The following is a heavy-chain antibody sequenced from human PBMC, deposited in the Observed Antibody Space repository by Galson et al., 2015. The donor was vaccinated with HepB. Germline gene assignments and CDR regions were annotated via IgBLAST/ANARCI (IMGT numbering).Heavy chain of an antibody. D-gene: IGHD2-2*01. V-gene: IGHV1-18*04. CDR1: GYTFTSYG. CDR2: ISAYNGNT. CDR3: ARGGSSTLPPHYYYGMDV. Sequence: SVKVSCKASGYTFTSYGISWVRQAPGQGLEWMGWISAYNGNTNYAQKLQGRVTMTTDTSTSTAYMELRSLRSDDTAVYYCARGGSSTLPPHYYYGMDVWGQGTTVTVSS. J-gene: IGHJ6*02.